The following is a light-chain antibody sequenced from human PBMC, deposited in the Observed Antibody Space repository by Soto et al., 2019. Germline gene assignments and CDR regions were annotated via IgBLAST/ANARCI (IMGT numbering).Light chain of an antibody. CDR1: QSVSSK. CDR3: QQYNNWPPWT. V-gene: IGKV3-15*01. Sequence: EIVMTQSPATLSVSPGERATLSCRASQSVSSKLAWYQQKPGQAPRPLIHGASTRATGVPARLSGSGSGTEFTLTISSLQSEDFAVYYCQQYNNWPPWTFGQGTKV. J-gene: IGKJ1*01. CDR2: GAS.